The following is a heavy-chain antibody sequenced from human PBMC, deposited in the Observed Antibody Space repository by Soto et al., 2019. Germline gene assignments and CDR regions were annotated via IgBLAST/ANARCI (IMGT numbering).Heavy chain of an antibody. CDR2: IYSGGIT. J-gene: IGHJ6*02. CDR3: ARDLGPTVSLYYYYGMDV. CDR1: GFTVSSNY. D-gene: IGHD4-17*01. Sequence: GGSLRLSCAASGFTVSSNYMSGVRQAPGKGLEWVSVIYSGGITYYADSVKGRFTISRDNSKNTLYLKMNSLRAEDTAVYYCARDLGPTVSLYYYYGMDVCGQGTTLTVSS. V-gene: IGHV3-53*01.